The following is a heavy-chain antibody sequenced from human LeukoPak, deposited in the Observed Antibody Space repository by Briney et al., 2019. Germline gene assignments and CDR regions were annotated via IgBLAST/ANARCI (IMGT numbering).Heavy chain of an antibody. J-gene: IGHJ4*02. D-gene: IGHD3-10*01. CDR2: INPSSGDT. Sequence: ASVKVSCKASGYTFTGYFIHWVRQAPGQGPEWMGWINPSSGDTYYAQMFQGRVTMTRDTSITTAYMELSRLRSDDRAVYYCAREAHGSGTYCSDYWGQGTLVTVSS. CDR1: GYTFTGYF. CDR3: AREAHGSGTYCSDY. V-gene: IGHV1-2*02.